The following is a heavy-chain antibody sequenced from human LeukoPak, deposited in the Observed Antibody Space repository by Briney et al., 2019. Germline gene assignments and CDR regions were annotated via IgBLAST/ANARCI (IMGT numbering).Heavy chain of an antibody. V-gene: IGHV1-69*01. CDR1: GGTFSSYA. CDR2: IIPIFGTV. Sequence: SVKVSCKASGGTFSSYAISWVRQAPGQGLEWMGGIIPIFGTVNYAQKFQGRVTITADESTSTAYMELSSLRSEDTAVCYCAREGYSYVNFDYWGQGTLVTVSS. J-gene: IGHJ4*02. D-gene: IGHD5-18*01. CDR3: AREGYSYVNFDY.